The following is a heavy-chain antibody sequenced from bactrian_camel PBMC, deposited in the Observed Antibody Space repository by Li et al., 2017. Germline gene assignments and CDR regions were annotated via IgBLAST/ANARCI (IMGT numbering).Heavy chain of an antibody. J-gene: IGHJ4*01. CDR1: GFTFSNYV. V-gene: IGHV3S6*01. D-gene: IGHD3*01. CDR3: VNGASDVGYNY. Sequence: HVQLVESGGGLVQPGGSPRLSCAASGFTFSNYVMTWVRQAPGKGLEWVSSIYTGGGSTYYADSVKGRFTISKDNAKNTLYLQMNSLKTEDTAMYYCVNGASDVGYNYWGQGTQVTVS. CDR2: IYTGGGST.